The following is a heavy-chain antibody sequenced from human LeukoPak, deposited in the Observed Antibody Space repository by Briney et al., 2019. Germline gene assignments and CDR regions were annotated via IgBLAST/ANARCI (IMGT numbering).Heavy chain of an antibody. J-gene: IGHJ4*02. CDR1: GGTFSSYA. CDR3: ARDVGVGATYFDY. CDR2: IIPIFGTA. V-gene: IGHV1-69*13. Sequence: SVQVSCKASGGTFSSYAISWVRQAPGQGLEWMGGIIPIFGTANYAQKFQGRVTITADESTSTAYMELSSLRSEDTAVYYCARDVGVGATYFDYWGQGTLVTVSS. D-gene: IGHD1-26*01.